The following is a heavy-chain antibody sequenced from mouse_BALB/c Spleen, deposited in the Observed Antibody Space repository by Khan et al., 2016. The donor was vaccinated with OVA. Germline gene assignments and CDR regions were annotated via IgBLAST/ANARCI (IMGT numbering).Heavy chain of an antibody. Sequence: QVQLQQSGPELVRPGVSVKISCKGSGYTFTDYAMYWVKQSHAKSLEWIGLISTYSGNTNYNQKFKHKATMTVDKSSSTAYMELARLTSEDSAIYYGARPAYDGYYDYWGQGTTLTVSS. CDR2: ISTYSGNT. D-gene: IGHD2-3*01. J-gene: IGHJ2*01. CDR1: GYTFTDYA. V-gene: IGHV1S137*01. CDR3: ARPAYDGYYDY.